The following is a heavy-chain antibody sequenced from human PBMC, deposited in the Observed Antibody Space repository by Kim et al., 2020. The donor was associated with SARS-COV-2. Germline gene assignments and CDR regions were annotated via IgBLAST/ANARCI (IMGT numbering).Heavy chain of an antibody. J-gene: IGHJ4*01. Sequence: ASVKVSCKASGYSFSNYGLVWARQAPGQGLEWMGWISSNSGHTKYAQNVQGRVTLTTDTSTNTGYMELSSLRSDDTAVYYCAPYYDSNSYRGQWDCGQG. CDR1: GYSFSNYG. V-gene: IGHV1-18*01. D-gene: IGHD3-22*01. CDR3: APYYDSNSYRGQWD. CDR2: ISSNSGHT.